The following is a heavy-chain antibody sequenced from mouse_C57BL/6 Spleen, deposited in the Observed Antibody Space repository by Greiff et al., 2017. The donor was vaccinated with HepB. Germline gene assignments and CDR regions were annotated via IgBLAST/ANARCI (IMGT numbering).Heavy chain of an antibody. V-gene: IGHV1-42*01. CDR1: GYSFTGYY. CDR2: INPSTGGT. J-gene: IGHJ2*01. CDR3: ARRTVVHYFDY. Sequence: VHVKQSGPELVKPGASVKISCKASGYSFTGYYMNWVKQSPEKSLEWIGEINPSTGGTTYNQKFKAKATLTVDKSSSTAYMQLKSLTSEDSAVYYCARRTVVHYFDYWGQGTTLTVSS. D-gene: IGHD1-1*01.